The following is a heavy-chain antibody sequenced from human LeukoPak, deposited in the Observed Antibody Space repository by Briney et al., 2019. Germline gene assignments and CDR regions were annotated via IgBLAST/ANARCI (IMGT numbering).Heavy chain of an antibody. J-gene: IGHJ5*02. D-gene: IGHD1-26*01. CDR1: GGSISSYY. CDR2: IYYSGST. Sequence: SETLSLTCTVSGGSISSYYWSWIRQPPGKGLEWIGYIYYSGSTNYNPSLKSRVTISVDTSKNQFSLKLSSVTAADTAVYYCASTPTSRGRYFWFDPWGQATLVTVSS. V-gene: IGHV4-59*01. CDR3: ASTPTSRGRYFWFDP.